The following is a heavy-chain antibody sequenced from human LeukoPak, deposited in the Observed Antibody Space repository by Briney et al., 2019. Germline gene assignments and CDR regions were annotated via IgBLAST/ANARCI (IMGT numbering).Heavy chain of an antibody. CDR2: IIPIFGTA. V-gene: IGHV1-69*05. J-gene: IGHJ4*02. CDR3: ARSRIAAAGISFGY. D-gene: IGHD6-13*01. Sequence: VASVKVSCKASGGTFSSYAISWVRQAPGQGPEWMGRIIPIFGTANYAQKFQGRVTITTDESTSTAYMELSSLRSEDTAVYYCARSRIAAAGISFGYWGQGTLVTVSS. CDR1: GGTFSSYA.